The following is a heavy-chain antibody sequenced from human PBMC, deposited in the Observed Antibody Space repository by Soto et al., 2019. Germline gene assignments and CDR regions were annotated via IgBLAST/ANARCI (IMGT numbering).Heavy chain of an antibody. CDR2: IWYDGSNQ. CDR1: GFIFSDYG. Sequence: QVQLVESGGGVVQPGRSLRLSCAASGFIFSDYGMHWVRQAPGKGLEWVAVIWYDGSNQYYADSVTDRFTISRDNSKNRLDLQRNSLRAEDTAVYYCARDRNPAGGGWYFDLWGRGTLVTVSS. J-gene: IGHJ2*01. CDR3: ARDRNPAGGGWYFDL. V-gene: IGHV3-33*01. D-gene: IGHD1-26*01.